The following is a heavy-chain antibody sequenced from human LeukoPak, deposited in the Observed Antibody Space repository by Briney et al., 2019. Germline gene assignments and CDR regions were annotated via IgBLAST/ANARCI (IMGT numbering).Heavy chain of an antibody. CDR3: ARVDSYGFFDY. J-gene: IGHJ4*02. V-gene: IGHV3-7*01. D-gene: IGHD5-18*01. Sequence: GGSLILSCAASGFTFSSYWMSWVRQAPGKGLEWVAIIKQDGSEKYYVDSVKGRFTISRDNAKNSLYLQMNSLRAEDTVVYYCARVDSYGFFDYWGQGTLVTVSS. CDR1: GFTFSSYW. CDR2: IKQDGSEK.